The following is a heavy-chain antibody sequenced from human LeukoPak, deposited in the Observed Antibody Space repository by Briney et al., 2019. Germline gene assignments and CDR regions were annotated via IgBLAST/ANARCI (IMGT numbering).Heavy chain of an antibody. CDR2: IKQHGSEK. J-gene: IGHJ4*02. V-gene: IGHV3-7*01. CDR3: AREFSTSSHFDT. CDR1: GSTFSSHW. Sequence: PGGSLRLSCAASGSTFSSHWMSWVRQAPGKGLEWVANIKQHGSEKYYVDSVKGRFTISRDNAKSSLYLQMNSLRAEDTAVYYCAREFSTSSHFDTWGQGTLVTVSS. D-gene: IGHD6-6*01.